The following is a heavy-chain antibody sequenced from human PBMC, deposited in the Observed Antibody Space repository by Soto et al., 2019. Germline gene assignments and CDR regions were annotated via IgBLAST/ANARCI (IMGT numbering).Heavy chain of an antibody. CDR3: ARESCSGGSCYYYYYYGMDV. D-gene: IGHD2-15*01. CDR1: GGSISSYY. V-gene: IGHV4-4*07. CDR2: IYTSGST. Sequence: QVQLQESGPGLVKPSETLSLTCTVSGGSISSYYWSWIRQPAGKGLEWIGRIYTSGSTNYNPSLKSRVTMSVDTSKNQFSLKLSSVPAADPAVYYCARESCSGGSCYYYYYYGMDVWGQGTTVTVSS. J-gene: IGHJ6*02.